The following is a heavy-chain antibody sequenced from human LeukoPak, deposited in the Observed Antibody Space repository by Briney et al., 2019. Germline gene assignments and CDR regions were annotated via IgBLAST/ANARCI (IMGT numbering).Heavy chain of an antibody. CDR3: AREPVLTPIRNDGFDI. CDR1: GYTFSGYY. Sequence: ASVKVSCKASGYTFSGYYVHWVRQAPGQGLEWMGWINPNSGGTNFAQKFQDRLTMTRDTSITTAYMELRRVASDDTAVYYCAREPVLTPIRNDGFDIWGQGTMVTVSS. J-gene: IGHJ3*02. CDR2: INPNSGGT. D-gene: IGHD2-15*01. V-gene: IGHV1-2*02.